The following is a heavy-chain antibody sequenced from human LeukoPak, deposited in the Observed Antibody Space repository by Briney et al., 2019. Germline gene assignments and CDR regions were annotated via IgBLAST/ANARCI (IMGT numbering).Heavy chain of an antibody. J-gene: IGHJ3*02. D-gene: IGHD6-19*01. Sequence: SGGSLRLSCAASGFTFSSYAMHWVRQAPGKGLEWVAVISYDGSNKYYADSVKGRFTISRDNSKNTLYLQMNSLRAEDTAVYYCAREPPDYSSGWYDAFDIWGQGTMVTVSS. CDR1: GFTFSSYA. CDR2: ISYDGSNK. V-gene: IGHV3-30*04. CDR3: AREPPDYSSGWYDAFDI.